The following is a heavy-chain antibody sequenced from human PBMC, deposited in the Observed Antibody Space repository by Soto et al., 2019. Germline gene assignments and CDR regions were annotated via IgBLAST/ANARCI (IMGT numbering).Heavy chain of an antibody. J-gene: IGHJ3*01. CDR3: ARDRDSDSRGVAFAF. Sequence: QVQLQESGPGLVKPSQTLSLTCTVSGGSISSGGFYWTWIRHRPGKGLEWIGYIFYSGRTYYNPSLKSRITISVDTSKNQFSLKLSSVTAADTAVYYCARDRDSDSRGVAFAFWGQGTMVTVSS. CDR1: GGSISSGGFY. V-gene: IGHV4-31*03. D-gene: IGHD3-22*01. CDR2: IFYSGRT.